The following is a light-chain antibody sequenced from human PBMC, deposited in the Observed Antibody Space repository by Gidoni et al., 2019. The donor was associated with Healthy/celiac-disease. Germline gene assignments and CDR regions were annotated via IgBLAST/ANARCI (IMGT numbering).Light chain of an antibody. CDR2: DAS. CDR1: QSISSW. J-gene: IGKJ4*01. V-gene: IGKV1-5*01. CDR3: QQSNT. Sequence: DIQMTQSPSTLSASVGDRVNITCRASQSISSWLAWYQQKPGKATKLLIYDASSLESGVPSRFSGSGSGTEFTLTISRLQPDDFATYYCQQSNTFGGXTKVEIK.